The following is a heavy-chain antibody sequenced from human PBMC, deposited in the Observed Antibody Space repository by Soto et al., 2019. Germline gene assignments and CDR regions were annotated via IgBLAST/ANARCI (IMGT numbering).Heavy chain of an antibody. V-gene: IGHV3-7*04. CDR1: GCIFSSNW. Sequence: GGSLRLSCAASGCIFSSNWMSWVRQAPGRGLECVANIKQDGNEKYYVDSVKGRFTISRDNAKNSLYLQMNSLRAEDTAVYYCARVVGAPNWFDPWGQGTLVTVSS. CDR2: IKQDGNEK. D-gene: IGHD1-26*01. CDR3: ARVVGAPNWFDP. J-gene: IGHJ5*02.